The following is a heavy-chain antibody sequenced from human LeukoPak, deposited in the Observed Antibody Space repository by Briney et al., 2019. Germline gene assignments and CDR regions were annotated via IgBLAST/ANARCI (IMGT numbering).Heavy chain of an antibody. Sequence: PGGSLRLSCAASGFTFSSYWMHWVRQAPGKGLVWVSRINSDGSSTSYADSVKGRFTISRDNAKNTLYLQMNSLRAEDTAVYYGASALFGDDFWLVNDPFFDYGGQEPLAT. D-gene: IGHD3-3*01. CDR2: INSDGSST. CDR3: ASALFGDDFWLVNDPFFDY. J-gene: IGHJ4*02. CDR1: GFTFSSYW. V-gene: IGHV3-74*01.